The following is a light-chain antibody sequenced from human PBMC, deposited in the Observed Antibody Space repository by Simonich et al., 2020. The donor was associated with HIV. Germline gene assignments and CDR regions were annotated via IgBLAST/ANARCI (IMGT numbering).Light chain of an antibody. Sequence: EIVMTQSPATLSVSPGERATLSCRASQSVSSNLAWYQQKPGQAPRLLIYVASTRATGIPARFSGSGSGTEFTLTISSMQSEDFAVYYCQQRSNWPPEYTFGQGTKLEIK. V-gene: IGKV3-15*01. CDR3: QQRSNWPPEYT. J-gene: IGKJ2*01. CDR1: QSVSSN. CDR2: VAS.